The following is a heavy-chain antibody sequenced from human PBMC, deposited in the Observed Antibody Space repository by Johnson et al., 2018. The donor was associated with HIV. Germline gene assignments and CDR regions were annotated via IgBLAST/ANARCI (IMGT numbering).Heavy chain of an antibody. CDR2: IWYDGSNE. V-gene: IGHV3-33*06. Sequence: QVQLVESGGGVVQPGRSLRLSCAASGFRFRSYVMHWVRQAPGKGLEWVAAIWYDGSNEYYADSVKGRFTISRDNSKNTVFLQMNRLRAEDTALYYCAKVSDNDGFDIWGQGTMVTVSS. CDR1: GFRFRSYV. CDR3: AKVSDNDGFDI. J-gene: IGHJ3*02. D-gene: IGHD6-25*01.